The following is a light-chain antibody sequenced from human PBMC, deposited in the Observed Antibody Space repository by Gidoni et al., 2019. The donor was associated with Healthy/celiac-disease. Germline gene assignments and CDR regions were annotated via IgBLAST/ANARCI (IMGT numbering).Light chain of an antibody. Sequence: DIQMTPSPSSLSASVGDRVTITCQASQDISNYLNWYQQKPGKAPKRLIYDASNLETGVPSRFSGSGSGTDFTFTISSLQPEDIATYYCQQYDNLLITFGQGTRLEIK. V-gene: IGKV1-33*01. CDR3: QQYDNLLIT. CDR2: DAS. CDR1: QDISNY. J-gene: IGKJ5*01.